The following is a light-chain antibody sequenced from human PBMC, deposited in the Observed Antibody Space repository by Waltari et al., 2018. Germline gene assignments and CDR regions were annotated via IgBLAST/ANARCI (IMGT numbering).Light chain of an antibody. CDR1: NIGTKS. Sequence: SYVLTQPPSVSVAPGQTAKITCGGINIGTKSVHWYQKKPGQAPVLVVYNDNDRPSGIPERFAGSKSGNTATLTVSTVEAGDEADYFCQVWDSTSDPWVFGGGTKLTVL. V-gene: IGLV3-21*02. J-gene: IGLJ3*02. CDR2: NDN. CDR3: QVWDSTSDPWV.